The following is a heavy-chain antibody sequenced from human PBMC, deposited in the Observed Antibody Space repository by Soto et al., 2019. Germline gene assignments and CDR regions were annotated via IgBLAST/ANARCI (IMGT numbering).Heavy chain of an antibody. CDR1: GSTFTSHG. D-gene: IGHD2-21*02. J-gene: IGHJ4*02. CDR3: ASDLEHCAADCYTDYFAY. Sequence: QVQLVQSGAEVKKPGASVKVSCKASGSTFTSHGISWVRQAPGQGLEWMGWISGYNGETNYAQKLQGRVTMTTETSTTTAFMALMGLRSDDTAVYYCASDLEHCAADCYTDYFAYWGQGTLVTVSS. CDR2: ISGYNGET. V-gene: IGHV1-18*01.